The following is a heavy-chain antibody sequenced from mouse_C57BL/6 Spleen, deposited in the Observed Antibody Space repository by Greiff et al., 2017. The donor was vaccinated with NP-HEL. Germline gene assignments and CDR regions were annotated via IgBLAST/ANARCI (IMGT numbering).Heavy chain of an antibody. J-gene: IGHJ1*03. CDR1: GYTFTDYY. CDR3: APIGYWYFDV. V-gene: IGHV1-26*01. Sequence: EVQLQQSGPELVKPGASVKISCKASGYTFTDYYMNWVKQSHGKSLEWIGDINPNNGGTSYNQKFKGKATLTVDKSSSTAYMELRSLTSEDSAVYYCAPIGYWYFDVWGTGTTVTVSS. CDR2: INPNNGGT.